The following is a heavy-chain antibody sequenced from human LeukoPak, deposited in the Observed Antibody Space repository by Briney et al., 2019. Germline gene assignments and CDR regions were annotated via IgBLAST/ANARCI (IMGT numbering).Heavy chain of an antibody. CDR1: GFTFSSYA. V-gene: IGHV3-23*01. J-gene: IGHJ4*02. CDR2: ISGSGGST. CDR3: VKDKFVHCSSTSCYTLDY. D-gene: IGHD2-2*02. Sequence: GGSLRLSCAASGFTFSSYAMSWVRQAPGKGLEWVSAISGSGGSTYYADSVKGRFTISRDNSKNTLYLQMNSLRAEDTAVYYCVKDKFVHCSSTSCYTLDYWGQGTLVTVSS.